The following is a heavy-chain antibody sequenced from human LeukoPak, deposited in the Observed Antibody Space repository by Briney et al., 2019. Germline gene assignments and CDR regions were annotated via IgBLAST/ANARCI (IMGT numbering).Heavy chain of an antibody. CDR2: IYYSGNT. CDR3: ARGGQQLVHWFDP. J-gene: IGHJ5*02. V-gene: IGHV4-59*01. CDR1: GGSISSYY. D-gene: IGHD6-13*01. Sequence: SETLSLTCTVSGGSISSYYWSWIRQPPGKGLEWIGYIYYSGNTNYNPSLKSRVTISVDTSKNQFSLKLTSVTAADTAVYYCARGGQQLVHWFDPWGQGTLVTVSS.